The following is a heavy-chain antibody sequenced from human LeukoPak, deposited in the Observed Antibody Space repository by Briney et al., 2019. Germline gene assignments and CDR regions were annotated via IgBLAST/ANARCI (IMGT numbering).Heavy chain of an antibody. Sequence: PGGSLRLSCAASGFTFSSYSMNCVRQAPGTGLEWVSSISSSSSYIYYADSVKGRFTISRDNAKNSLYLQMNSLRAEDTAVYYCARGHCSGGRCYSVDYWGQGTLVTVSS. CDR3: ARGHCSGGRCYSVDY. CDR2: ISSSSSYI. J-gene: IGHJ4*02. V-gene: IGHV3-21*01. CDR1: GFTFSSYS. D-gene: IGHD2-15*01.